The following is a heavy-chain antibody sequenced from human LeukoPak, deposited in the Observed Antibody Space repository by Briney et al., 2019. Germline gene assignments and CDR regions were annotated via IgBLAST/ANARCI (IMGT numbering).Heavy chain of an antibody. V-gene: IGHV3-23*01. CDR1: GFTCSSYA. J-gene: IGHJ4*02. CDR3: VSRAGSPWGPFDD. Sequence: AGGSLRLSRAASGFTCSSYAMTWVRQAPGKGLEWVAVFSGSGGSRTFYADSVKGRFTMSRDNSNNTLYLHMNSLRAEDTAVYYCVSRAGSPWGPFDDWGQGTLVTVSS. CDR2: FSGSGGSRT. D-gene: IGHD7-27*01.